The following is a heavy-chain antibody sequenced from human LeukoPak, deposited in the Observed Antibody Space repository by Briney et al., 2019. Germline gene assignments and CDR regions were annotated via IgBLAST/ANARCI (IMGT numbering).Heavy chain of an antibody. V-gene: IGHV3-21*01. CDR1: GFTFSSYS. J-gene: IGHJ3*02. Sequence: GGSLRLSCAASGFTFSSYSMNWVRQAPGKGLEWVSSISSASSYIYYADSVKGLFTISRDNAKNSLYLQMNSLRAEDTAVYYCARSPRITVVRGVPLDAFDIRGQGTMVTVSS. D-gene: IGHD3-10*01. CDR3: ARSPRITVVRGVPLDAFDI. CDR2: ISSASSYI.